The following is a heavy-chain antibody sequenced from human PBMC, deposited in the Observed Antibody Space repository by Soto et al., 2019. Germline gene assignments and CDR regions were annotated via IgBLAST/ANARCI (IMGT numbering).Heavy chain of an antibody. V-gene: IGHV3-21*01. CDR3: ARDKGSIMITFGGVIATPTNFDY. Sequence: LSLTCAASGFTFSSYSMNWVRQAPGKGLEWVSSISSSSSYIYYADSVKGRFTISRDNAKNSLYLQMNSLRAEDTAVYYCARDKGSIMITFGGVIATPTNFDYWGQGTLVTVSS. CDR1: GFTFSSYS. CDR2: ISSSSSYI. D-gene: IGHD3-16*02. J-gene: IGHJ4*02.